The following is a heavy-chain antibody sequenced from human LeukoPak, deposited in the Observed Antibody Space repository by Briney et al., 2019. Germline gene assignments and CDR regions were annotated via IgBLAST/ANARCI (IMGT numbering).Heavy chain of an antibody. CDR2: IIPIPGIA. CDR1: GGTFSSYT. CDR3: AKGVNSGWLADGYYGMDV. D-gene: IGHD6-19*01. J-gene: IGHJ6*02. V-gene: IGHV1-69*02. Sequence: GASVKVSCKASGGTFSSYTISWVRQAPGQVLEWMGRIIPIPGIANYAQKFQGRVTITADKSTSTAYMELSSLRSEDTAVYYCAKGVNSGWLADGYYGMDVWGQGTTVTVSS.